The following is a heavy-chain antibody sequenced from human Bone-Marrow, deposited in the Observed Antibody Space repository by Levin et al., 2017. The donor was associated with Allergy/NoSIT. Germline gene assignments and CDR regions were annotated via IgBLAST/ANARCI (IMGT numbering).Heavy chain of an antibody. D-gene: IGHD3-10*01. V-gene: IGHV4-59*01. CDR2: IYDSGYP. CDR1: DVSMYTYY. J-gene: IGHJ6*02. CDR3: AKGPLKYVDYYYGLEV. Sequence: PSETLSLICNVSDVSMYTYYWSWIRHRPGKGLEWIGYIYDSGYPEYDPSFEGRATISVDLSKSQFSLTLKSVTAADTAVYFCAKGPLKYVDYYYGLEVWGRGTSVTVS.